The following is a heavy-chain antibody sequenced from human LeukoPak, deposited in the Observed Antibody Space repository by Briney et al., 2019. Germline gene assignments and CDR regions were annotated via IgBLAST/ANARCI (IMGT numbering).Heavy chain of an antibody. CDR1: GFTFSSYS. CDR3: ASGISDRIGIAAAGSDYMDV. D-gene: IGHD6-13*01. V-gene: IGHV3-48*04. Sequence: GGSLRLSCAASGFTFSSYSMNWVRQAPGKGLEWVSYISSSSSTIYYTDSVKGRFTISRDNAKNSLYLQTNSLRAEDTAVYYCASGISDRIGIAAAGSDYMDVWGKGTTVTVSS. J-gene: IGHJ6*03. CDR2: ISSSSSTI.